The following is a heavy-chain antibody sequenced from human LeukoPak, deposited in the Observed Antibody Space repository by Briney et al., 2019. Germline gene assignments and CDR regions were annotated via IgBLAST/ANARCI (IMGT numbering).Heavy chain of an antibody. Sequence: SETLSLTCTVSGGSISSYYWSWIRQPPGKGLEWIGYIYYSGSTNYNPSLKSRVTISVDTSKNQFSLKLSSVTAADTAVYYCARVGNLYYYDSSGYYVGAFDIWGQGTMVTVSS. CDR1: GGSISSYY. D-gene: IGHD3-22*01. CDR3: ARVGNLYYYDSSGYYVGAFDI. V-gene: IGHV4-59*08. CDR2: IYYSGST. J-gene: IGHJ3*02.